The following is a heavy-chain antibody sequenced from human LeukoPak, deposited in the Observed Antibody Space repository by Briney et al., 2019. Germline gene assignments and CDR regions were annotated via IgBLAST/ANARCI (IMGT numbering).Heavy chain of an antibody. CDR1: GFTSSSYA. Sequence: GSLRLSCAASGFTSSSYAMSWVRQAPGKGLEWVSAISGSGGSTYYADSVKGRFTISRDNSKNTLYLQMNSLRAEDTAVYYCAKDFLEAVARFDYWGQGTLDTVSS. CDR3: AKDFLEAVARFDY. CDR2: ISGSGGST. D-gene: IGHD6-19*01. J-gene: IGHJ4*02. V-gene: IGHV3-23*01.